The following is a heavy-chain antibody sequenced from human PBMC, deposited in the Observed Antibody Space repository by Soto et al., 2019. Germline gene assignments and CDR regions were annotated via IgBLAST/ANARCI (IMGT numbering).Heavy chain of an antibody. Sequence: TSETLSLTCSVSGDSISSNSHYWGWIRRPPGKGLEWIGSVFYTGTTYYSPSLKGRVTLSVDTSQNQFFLTLKALTAADTGVYYCARSVGMNWFDPWGQGTLVTVSS. CDR3: ARSVGMNWFDP. J-gene: IGHJ5*02. CDR1: GDSISSNSHY. V-gene: IGHV4-39*01. D-gene: IGHD2-15*01. CDR2: VFYTGTT.